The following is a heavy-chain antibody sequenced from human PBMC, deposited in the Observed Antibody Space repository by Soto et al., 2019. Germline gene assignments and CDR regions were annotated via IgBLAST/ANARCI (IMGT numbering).Heavy chain of an antibody. J-gene: IGHJ4*02. Sequence: SETLSLTCAVYGGSFSGYYWSWIRQPPGKGLEWIGEINHSGSTNYNPSLKSRVTISVDTSKNQFSLKLSSVTAADTAVYYCARQVRGYSSSSADYWGQGTLVTVSS. D-gene: IGHD6-6*01. CDR2: INHSGST. CDR1: GGSFSGYY. V-gene: IGHV4-34*01. CDR3: ARQVRGYSSSSADY.